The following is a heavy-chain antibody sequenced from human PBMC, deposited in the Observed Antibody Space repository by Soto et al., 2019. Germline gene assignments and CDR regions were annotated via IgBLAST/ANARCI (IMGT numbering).Heavy chain of an antibody. J-gene: IGHJ6*02. CDR2: IYYSGST. CDR1: GGSISSGGYY. Sequence: SETLSLTCTVSGGSISSGGYYWSWIRQHPGKGLEWIGYIYYSGSTYYNPSLKSRVTISVGTSKNQFSLKLSSVTAADTAVYYCASATSYYYYGMDVWGQGTTVTVSS. CDR3: ASATSYYYYGMDV. V-gene: IGHV4-31*03.